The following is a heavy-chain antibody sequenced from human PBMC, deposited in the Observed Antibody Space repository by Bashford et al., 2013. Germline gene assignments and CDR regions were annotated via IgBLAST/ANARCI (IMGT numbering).Heavy chain of an antibody. CDR1: GFIFSDFY. Sequence: GGSLRLSCAGSGFIFSDFYMSWIRQAPGKGLEWIAYINGSGTFTAYADSVKGRFTISRDNLKNSLYLEMDSLRVEDTAVYYCGRDLPSVGVTPSWGQGTLVTVSS. CDR2: INGSGTFT. CDR3: GRDLPSVGVTPS. J-gene: IGHJ5*02. V-gene: IGHV3-11*06. D-gene: IGHD1-26*01.